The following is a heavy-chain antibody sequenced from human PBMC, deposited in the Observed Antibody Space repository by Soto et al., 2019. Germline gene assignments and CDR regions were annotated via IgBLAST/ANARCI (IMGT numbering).Heavy chain of an antibody. D-gene: IGHD6-19*01. CDR3: ARSGG. V-gene: IGHV3-33*01. Sequence: QVQLVESGGGVVQPGRSLRLSCAASGFPFSSYGMHWVRQAPGNGLEWVAVIWYDGSNKYYADSVKGRFTISRDNSKNTLYLQMNSLRAEDTAVYYCARSGGWGQGTLVTVSS. J-gene: IGHJ4*02. CDR1: GFPFSSYG. CDR2: IWYDGSNK.